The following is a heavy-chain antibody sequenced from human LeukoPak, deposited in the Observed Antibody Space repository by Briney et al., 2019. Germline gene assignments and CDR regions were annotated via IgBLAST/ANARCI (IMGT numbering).Heavy chain of an antibody. D-gene: IGHD1-26*01. Sequence: GGSLRLSCAASGFTFSSSAMSWVRQAPGKGLEWVSAISGSGRGGSTYYADSVKGRFTISRDNSKNTVFLQMNSLRAEDTVIYYCAKSGSGSYSWGQGTLVTVSS. CDR1: GFTFSSSA. J-gene: IGHJ5*02. CDR2: ISGSGRGGST. CDR3: AKSGSGSYS. V-gene: IGHV3-23*01.